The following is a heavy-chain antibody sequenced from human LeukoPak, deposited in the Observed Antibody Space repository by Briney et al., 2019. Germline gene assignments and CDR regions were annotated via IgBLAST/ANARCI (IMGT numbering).Heavy chain of an antibody. CDR3: ARDTWGSGWYNWYFDL. J-gene: IGHJ2*01. CDR1: GGSISSYY. D-gene: IGHD6-19*01. CDR2: IYTSGST. V-gene: IGHV4-4*07. Sequence: SETLSLTCTVSGGSISSYYWSWIRQPAGKGLEWIWRIYTSGSTNYNPSLKSRVTMSVDTSKNQFSLKLSSVTAADTAVYYCARDTWGSGWYNWYFDLWGRGTLVTVSS.